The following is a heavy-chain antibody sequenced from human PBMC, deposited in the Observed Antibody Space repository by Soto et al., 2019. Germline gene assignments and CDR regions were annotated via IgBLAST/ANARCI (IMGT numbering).Heavy chain of an antibody. D-gene: IGHD3-3*01. CDR3: ATVPGYYDFWSGYWNY. J-gene: IGHJ4*02. CDR1: GYTLTELS. V-gene: IGHV1-24*01. Sequence: ASVKVSCKVSGYTLTELSMHWVRQAPGKGLEWMGGFDPEDGETIYAQKFQGRVTMTEDTSTDTAYMELSSLRSEDTAVYYCATVPGYYDFWSGYWNYWGQGTLVTVSS. CDR2: FDPEDGET.